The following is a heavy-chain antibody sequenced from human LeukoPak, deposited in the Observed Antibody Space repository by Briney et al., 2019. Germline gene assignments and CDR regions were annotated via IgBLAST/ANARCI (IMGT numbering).Heavy chain of an antibody. J-gene: IGHJ4*02. D-gene: IGHD3-10*01. V-gene: IGHV4-39*07. Sequence: PSETLSLTCTVSGASIGKKTYYWGWLRQSPGNGLEWIATISDTGSTYYNPSLKSRVTLSVDTSKRQFSLKLSSVTAADTAVYYCARAGTYYYGSGSSLFDYWGQGTLVTVSS. CDR1: GASIGKKTYY. CDR3: ARAGTYYYGSGSSLFDY. CDR2: ISDTGST.